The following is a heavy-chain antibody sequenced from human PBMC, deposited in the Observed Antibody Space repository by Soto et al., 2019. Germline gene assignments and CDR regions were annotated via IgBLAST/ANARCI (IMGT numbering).Heavy chain of an antibody. J-gene: IGHJ5*02. D-gene: IGHD3-3*01. CDR1: GYTFTSDD. CDR3: ARGLKGVVIDNWFDP. V-gene: IGHV1-8*01. CDR2: MNPNSGNT. Sequence: ASLKLSCKASGYTFTSDDVNWVRQATGQGLGWMGWMNPNSGNTGYAQKFQGRVTRTRNTSLSTAYMELSSMRSEDTAVYYCARGLKGVVIDNWFDPWGQGTLVTVSS.